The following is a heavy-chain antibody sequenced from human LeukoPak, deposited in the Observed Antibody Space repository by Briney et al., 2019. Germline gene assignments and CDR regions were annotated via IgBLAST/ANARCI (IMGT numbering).Heavy chain of an antibody. V-gene: IGHV3-74*01. Sequence: GGSLRLSCATSGFTFSSYWMHWVRQAPGKGLVWVSRVSTDGNIISYADSVKGRFTISRDNSKNTLYLQMDSLRSDDTAVYYCAKSSAGITWFDPWGQGTLVTVSS. J-gene: IGHJ5*02. CDR2: VSTDGNII. CDR1: GFTFSSYW. CDR3: AKSSAGITWFDP. D-gene: IGHD1-1*01.